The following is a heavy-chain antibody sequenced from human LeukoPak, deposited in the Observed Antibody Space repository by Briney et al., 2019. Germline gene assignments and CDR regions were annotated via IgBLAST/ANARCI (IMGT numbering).Heavy chain of an antibody. D-gene: IGHD2-2*03. Sequence: MPSETLSLTCTVSGGSIRSSYYYWGWIRQPPGKGLEWIGSIYVSGSTYYNPSLKSRVTISVDTSKNQFSLKLSSVTAADTAVYYCARGDGRLDYWYFDLWGRGTLVTVSS. CDR3: ARGDGRLDYWYFDL. J-gene: IGHJ2*01. CDR1: GGSIRSSYYY. CDR2: IYVSGST. V-gene: IGHV4-39*07.